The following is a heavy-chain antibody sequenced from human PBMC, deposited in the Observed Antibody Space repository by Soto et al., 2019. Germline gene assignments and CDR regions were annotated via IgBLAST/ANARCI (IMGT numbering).Heavy chain of an antibody. J-gene: IGHJ4*02. CDR1: GFTFSDHY. CDR3: ARVVIVATSYYFDY. CDR2: IRKKANSYTT. D-gene: IGHD5-12*01. Sequence: EVQLVESGGGLVQPGGSLRLSCAASGFTFSDHYMDWVRQPPGKGLEWVGRIRKKANSYTTEYAASVKGRFTISRDDSKNSLYLQMSSLKTEDTAVYYCARVVIVATSYYFDYWGQGTLVTVSS. V-gene: IGHV3-72*01.